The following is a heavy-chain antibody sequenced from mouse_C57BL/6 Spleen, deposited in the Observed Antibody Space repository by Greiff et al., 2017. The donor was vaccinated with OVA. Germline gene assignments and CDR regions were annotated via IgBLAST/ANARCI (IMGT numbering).Heavy chain of an antibody. D-gene: IGHD3-2*02. Sequence: EVQLVESEGGLVQPGSSMKLSCTASGFTFSDYYMAWVRQVPEKGLEWVANINYDGSSTYYLDSLKSRFIISRDNAKNILYLQMSSLKSEDTATYYCAREDSSGPYYFDYWGQGTTLTVSS. CDR1: GFTFSDYY. J-gene: IGHJ2*01. V-gene: IGHV5-16*01. CDR3: AREDSSGPYYFDY. CDR2: INYDGSST.